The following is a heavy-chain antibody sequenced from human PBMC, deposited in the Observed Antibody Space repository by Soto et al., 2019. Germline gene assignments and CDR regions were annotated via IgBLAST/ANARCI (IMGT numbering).Heavy chain of an antibody. V-gene: IGHV3-30-3*01. J-gene: IGHJ6*02. D-gene: IGHD5-12*01. CDR2: ISYDGSNK. Sequence: GGSLRLSCAASGFTFSGYAMHWVRQAPGKGLEWVAVISYDGSNKYYADSVKGRFTISRDNSKNTLYLQMNSLRAEDTALYYCARDYYRFNSGYGFSMDVWGQGTTVTVSS. CDR1: GFTFSGYA. CDR3: ARDYYRFNSGYGFSMDV.